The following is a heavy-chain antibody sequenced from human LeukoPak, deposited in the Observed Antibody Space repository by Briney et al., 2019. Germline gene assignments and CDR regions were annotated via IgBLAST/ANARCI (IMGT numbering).Heavy chain of an antibody. D-gene: IGHD3-10*01. Sequence: ASVKVSCTASGYTFTGYYMHWVRQAPGQGLEWMGWINPNSGGTNYAQKFQGRVTMTRDTSISTAYMELSRLRSDDTAVYYCARGQSRTYYYGSGSEVAFDYWGQGTLVTVSS. CDR3: ARGQSRTYYYGSGSEVAFDY. CDR1: GYTFTGYY. V-gene: IGHV1-2*02. J-gene: IGHJ4*02. CDR2: INPNSGGT.